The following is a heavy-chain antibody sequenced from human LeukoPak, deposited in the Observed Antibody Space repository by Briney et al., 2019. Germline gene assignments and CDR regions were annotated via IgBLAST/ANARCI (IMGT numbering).Heavy chain of an antibody. J-gene: IGHJ4*02. CDR3: TTDGIVGATTKVDC. CDR2: IKSKTDGGTT. D-gene: IGHD1-26*01. Sequence: GGSLRLSCAASGFTFSNAWMSWVRQAPGKGLEWVGRIKSKTDGGTTDYAAPVKGRFTISSDDSKNTLYLQMNSLKTEDTAVYYCTTDGIVGATTKVDCWGQGTLVTVSS. CDR1: GFTFSNAW. V-gene: IGHV3-15*01.